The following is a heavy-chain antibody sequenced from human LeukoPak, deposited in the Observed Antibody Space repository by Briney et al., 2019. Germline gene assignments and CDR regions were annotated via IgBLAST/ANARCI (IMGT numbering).Heavy chain of an antibody. CDR3: ARDVTTGWEDYFDY. CDR2: IYYSGST. Sequence: SETLSLTCTVSGGSLSSYYWSWLRQPPGKGLEWIGYIYYSGSTNYNPSLKSRVTISVDTSKNQFSLKLGSVTAADTAVYYCARDVTTGWEDYFDYWGQGTLVTVSS. CDR1: GGSLSSYY. V-gene: IGHV4-59*01. J-gene: IGHJ4*02. D-gene: IGHD1-14*01.